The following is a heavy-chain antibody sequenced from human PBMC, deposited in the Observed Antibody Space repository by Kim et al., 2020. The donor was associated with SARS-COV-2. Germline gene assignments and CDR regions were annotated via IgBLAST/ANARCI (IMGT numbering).Heavy chain of an antibody. J-gene: IGHJ3*02. CDR2: IYYSGTT. V-gene: IGHV4-30-4*01. D-gene: IGHD3-10*01. CDR1: GDSISSGDYY. Sequence: SETLSLTCTVSGDSISSGDYYWNWIRQPPGKGLEWIGYIYYSGTTFYNPSLKSRVSMSVDTSKNQFSLNLRSVTAADTAVYYCARDGSWELLGAFDIW. CDR3: ARDGSWELLGAFDI.